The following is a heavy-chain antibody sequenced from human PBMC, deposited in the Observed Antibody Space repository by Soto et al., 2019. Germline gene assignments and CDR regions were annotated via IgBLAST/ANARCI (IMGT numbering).Heavy chain of an antibody. CDR2: IIPIFGTA. CDR1: GGTFSSYA. J-gene: IGHJ4*02. CDR3: AGETYYYDSSGYVDY. Sequence: ASVKVSCKASGGTFSSYAISWVRQAPGQGLEWMGGIIPIFGTANYAQKFQGRVTITADESTSTAYMELSSLRSEDTAVYYCAGETYYYDSSGYVDYWGQGTLVTVSS. D-gene: IGHD3-22*01. V-gene: IGHV1-69*13.